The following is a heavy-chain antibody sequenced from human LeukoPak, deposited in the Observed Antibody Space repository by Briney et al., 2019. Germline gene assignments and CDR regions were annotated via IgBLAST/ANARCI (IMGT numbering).Heavy chain of an antibody. CDR2: ISYDGSNK. CDR1: GFTFSSYA. CDR3: ARGDFWSGYSIDY. V-gene: IGHV3-30-3*01. J-gene: IGHJ4*02. Sequence: GGSLRLSCAASGFTFSSYAMHWVRQAPGTGLEWVAVISYDGSNKYYADSVKGRSTISRDNSKNTLYLQMNSLRAEDTAVYYCARGDFWSGYSIDYWGQGTLVTVSS. D-gene: IGHD3-3*01.